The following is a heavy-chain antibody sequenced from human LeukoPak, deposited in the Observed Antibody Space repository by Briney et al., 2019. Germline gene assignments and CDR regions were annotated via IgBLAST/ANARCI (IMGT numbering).Heavy chain of an antibody. CDR1: GYTFTSYD. CDR2: MNPNSGNT. Sequence: ASVKVSCKASGYTFTSYDINWVRQATGQGLEWMGWMNPNSGNTGYAQKFQGRVTITRDTSASTAYMELSSLRSEDTAVYYCAREGYYCSSTSCLGMDDAFDIWGQGTMVTVSS. CDR3: AREGYYCSSTSCLGMDDAFDI. V-gene: IGHV1-8*01. J-gene: IGHJ3*02. D-gene: IGHD2-2*01.